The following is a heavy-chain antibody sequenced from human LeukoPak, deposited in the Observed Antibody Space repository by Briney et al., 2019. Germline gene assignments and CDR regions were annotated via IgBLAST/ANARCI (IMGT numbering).Heavy chain of an antibody. J-gene: IGHJ4*02. CDR2: INHSGST. CDR1: GGSFSGYY. Sequence: ASGTLSLTCAVYGGSFSGYYWSWIRQPPGKGLEWIGEINHSGSTNYNPSLKSRVTISVDTSKNQFSLKLSSVTAADTAVYYCARGLIRYCTNGVCYYFDYWGQGTLVTVSS. CDR3: ARGLIRYCTNGVCYYFDY. V-gene: IGHV4-34*01. D-gene: IGHD2-8*01.